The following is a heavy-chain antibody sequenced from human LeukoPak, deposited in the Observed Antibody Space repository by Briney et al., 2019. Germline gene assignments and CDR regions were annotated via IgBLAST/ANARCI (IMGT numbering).Heavy chain of an antibody. Sequence: PSETLSLSCAVYGGSFSGYYWSWIRQPPGKGLEWIGEINHSGSTNYNPSLKSRVTISVDTSKNQFSLKLSSVTAADTAVYYCARRPGRVFDYWGQGTLVTVSS. V-gene: IGHV4-34*01. CDR1: GGSFSGYY. J-gene: IGHJ4*02. D-gene: IGHD5-24*01. CDR3: ARRPGRVFDY. CDR2: INHSGST.